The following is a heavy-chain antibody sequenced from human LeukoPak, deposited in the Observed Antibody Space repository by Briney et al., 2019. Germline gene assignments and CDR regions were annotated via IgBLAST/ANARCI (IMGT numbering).Heavy chain of an antibody. CDR1: GYTFTSYG. CDR3: ARGYYDILTGYYPFDY. Sequence: ASVKVSCKASGYTFTSYGISWVRQAPGQGLEWMGWINAGNGNTKYSQKFQGRVTITRDTSASTAYMELSSLRSEDTAVYYCARGYYDILTGYYPFDYWGQGTLVTVSS. J-gene: IGHJ4*02. V-gene: IGHV1-18*04. D-gene: IGHD3-9*01. CDR2: INAGNGNT.